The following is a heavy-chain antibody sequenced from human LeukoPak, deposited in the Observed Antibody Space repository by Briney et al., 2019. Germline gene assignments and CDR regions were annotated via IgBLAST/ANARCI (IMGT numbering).Heavy chain of an antibody. V-gene: IGHV4-39*01. CDR3: ARGGRRGSWLYYFDY. CDR2: IYYSGST. D-gene: IGHD6-19*01. Sequence: SETLSLTCTVSGGSISSSSYYWGWIRQPPGKGLEWIGNIYYSGSTYYNPSLKSRVTISVDTSKNQFSLKLSSVTAADTAVYYCARGGRRGSWLYYFDYWGQGTLVTVSS. CDR1: GGSISSSSYY. J-gene: IGHJ4*02.